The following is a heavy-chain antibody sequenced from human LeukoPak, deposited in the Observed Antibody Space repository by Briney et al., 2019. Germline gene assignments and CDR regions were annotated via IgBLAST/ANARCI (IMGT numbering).Heavy chain of an antibody. D-gene: IGHD6-19*01. J-gene: IGHJ4*02. CDR1: GFTFSTYG. Sequence: GGSLRLSCAASGFTFSTYGMHWVRQAPGKGLEWVAVLSHDGGNNFYADSVKGRFTISRDNSKNTLYLQMNSLRAEDTAVYYCAKEATSGWYVLYWGQGTLVTVSS. CDR3: AKEATSGWYVLY. V-gene: IGHV3-30*18. CDR2: LSHDGGNN.